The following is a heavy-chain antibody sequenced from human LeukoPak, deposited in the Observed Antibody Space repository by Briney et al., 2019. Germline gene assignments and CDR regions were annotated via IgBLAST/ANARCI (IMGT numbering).Heavy chain of an antibody. J-gene: IGHJ5*02. CDR3: ARLHSSRAEEFDP. V-gene: IGHV4-59*01. Sequence: SETLSLTCTVSGGSISGYYWSWIRQPPGKGLEWIGYIYYSGTTNYNPPLRSRVTISVDTSKNQFSLRLSSVTATDTAVYYCARLHSSRAEEFDPWGQGTLVTVSS. CDR1: GGSISGYY. CDR2: IYYSGTT.